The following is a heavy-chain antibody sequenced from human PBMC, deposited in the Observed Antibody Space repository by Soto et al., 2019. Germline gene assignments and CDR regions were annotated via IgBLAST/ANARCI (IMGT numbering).Heavy chain of an antibody. CDR2: VHYTGST. V-gene: IGHV4-39*01. D-gene: IGHD2-21*01. Sequence: QLQLQESGPGLVKPSETLSLPCTVSDGSISRSTFYWGWIRQPPGKGLEWIGSVHYTGSTYYNPSLQSRVTMSVDSSKNHLSLYVSSVTAADSALYYCARHLYSGESIGYYGYWGQCALVTVSS. CDR3: ARHLYSGESIGYYGY. CDR1: DGSISRSTFY. J-gene: IGHJ4*02.